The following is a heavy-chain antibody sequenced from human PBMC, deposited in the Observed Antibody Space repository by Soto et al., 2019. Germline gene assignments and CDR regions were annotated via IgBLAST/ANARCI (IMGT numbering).Heavy chain of an antibody. CDR3: ARGRVGTYYYYGMDV. J-gene: IGHJ6*02. V-gene: IGHV4-34*01. Sequence: SETLSLTCAVYGGSFSAYYWSWIRQHPGKGLEWIGEINHRGSTNYNPSLESRVTISVDTSKTQVSLKLSSVTAAETAVYYCARGRVGTYYYYGMDVWGQGTTVTVSS. D-gene: IGHD1-26*01. CDR1: GGSFSAYY. CDR2: INHRGST.